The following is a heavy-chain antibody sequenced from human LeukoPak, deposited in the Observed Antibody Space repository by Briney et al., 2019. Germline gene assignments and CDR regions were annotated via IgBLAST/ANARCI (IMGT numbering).Heavy chain of an antibody. V-gene: IGHV3-7*01. CDR2: IKQDGSEK. CDR1: GFTFTNYW. D-gene: IGHD6-19*01. CDR3: ARVQGSSGPGIFEY. J-gene: IGHJ4*02. Sequence: PGGSLRLSCAASGFTFTNYWMGWVRQAPGKGLEWVANIKQDGSEKYYVECVKGRFTVYRDKEKNSLYMEMNSLRAEDTAVYYCARVQGSSGPGIFEYWGQGTLVTVSS.